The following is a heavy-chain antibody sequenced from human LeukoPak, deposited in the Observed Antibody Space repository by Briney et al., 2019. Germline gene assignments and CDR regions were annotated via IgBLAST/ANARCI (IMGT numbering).Heavy chain of an antibody. CDR2: IYYSGST. V-gene: IGHV4-59*01. D-gene: IGHD4-11*01. Sequence: SETLSLTCTVSGGSISSYYWSWIRQPPGRGLEWIGYIYYSGSTNYNPSLKSRVTISVDTSKNQFSLKLSSVTAADTAVYYCASALNDYSNYGYYYYYMDVWGKGTTVTVSS. CDR1: GGSISSYY. J-gene: IGHJ6*03. CDR3: ASALNDYSNYGYYYYYMDV.